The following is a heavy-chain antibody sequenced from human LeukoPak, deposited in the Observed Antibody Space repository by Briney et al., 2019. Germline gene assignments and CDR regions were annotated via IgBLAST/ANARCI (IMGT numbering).Heavy chain of an antibody. D-gene: IGHD1-20*01. CDR1: GFTFSDHY. Sequence: PGGSLRLSCAASGFTFSDHYMDWVRQAPGKGLEWVGRTRNKVNSYTTEYAASVKGRSTISRDDSENSLYLQMNSLKTEDTAVYYCARDWYNWNGGYYHYMDVWGKGTTVTVSS. CDR2: TRNKVNSYTT. CDR3: ARDWYNWNGGYYHYMDV. V-gene: IGHV3-72*01. J-gene: IGHJ6*03.